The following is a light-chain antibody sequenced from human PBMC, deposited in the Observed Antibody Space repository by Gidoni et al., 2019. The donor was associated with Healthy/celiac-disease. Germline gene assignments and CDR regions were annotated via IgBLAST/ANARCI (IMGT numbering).Light chain of an antibody. CDR2: GAS. V-gene: IGKV3-20*01. Sequence: IVLTPSPGTLSLSPGERATLSCRASHSVSSSYLAWYQQKPGQAPRLLIYGASSRATGIPDRFSGSGSGTDFTLTISRLETEDVAVYYCQQYGSSPFTFGGGTKVEIK. CDR3: QQYGSSPFT. CDR1: HSVSSSY. J-gene: IGKJ4*01.